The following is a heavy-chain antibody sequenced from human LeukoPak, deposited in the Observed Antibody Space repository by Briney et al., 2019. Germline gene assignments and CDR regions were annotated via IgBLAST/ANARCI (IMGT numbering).Heavy chain of an antibody. J-gene: IGHJ3*02. D-gene: IGHD5-24*01. CDR3: ADSRDGYMYAFDI. CDR1: GGTFSSYA. CDR2: IIPILGIA. V-gene: IGHV1-69*04. Sequence: GASVKVSCKASGGTFSSYAISWVRQAPGQGLEWMGRIIPILGIANYAQKFQGRVTITADKSTSTAYMELSSLRSEDTAVYYCADSRDGYMYAFDIWGQGTMVTVSS.